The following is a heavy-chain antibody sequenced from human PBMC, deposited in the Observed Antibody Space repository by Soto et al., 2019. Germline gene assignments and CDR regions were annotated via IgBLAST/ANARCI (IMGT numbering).Heavy chain of an antibody. V-gene: IGHV1-69*01. CDR1: EGTFSSYA. Sequence: QVQLVQSGAEVKKPGSSVKVSCKASEGTFSSYAISWVRQAPGQGLEWMGGIIPIFGTANYAQKFQGRVTITADESTSTAYMELSSLRSEDTAVYYCARTARTGTTEDYYYYYGMDVWGQGTTVTVSS. CDR3: ARTARTGTTEDYYYYYGMDV. CDR2: IIPIFGTA. J-gene: IGHJ6*02. D-gene: IGHD1-7*01.